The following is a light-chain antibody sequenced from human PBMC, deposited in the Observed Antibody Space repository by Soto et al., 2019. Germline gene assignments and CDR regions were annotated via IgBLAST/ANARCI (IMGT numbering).Light chain of an antibody. J-gene: IGKJ1*01. Sequence: DIQMTQSPSTLFASVGDRVTITCRASQRVSDSLAWYQQKPGKAPKVLIYDVSTLESGVPSRFSGSGFGTEFSLTISSLQPDDFATYYCHEYTNVWTFGQGTKVELK. CDR2: DVS. CDR1: QRVSDS. CDR3: HEYTNVWT. V-gene: IGKV1-5*01.